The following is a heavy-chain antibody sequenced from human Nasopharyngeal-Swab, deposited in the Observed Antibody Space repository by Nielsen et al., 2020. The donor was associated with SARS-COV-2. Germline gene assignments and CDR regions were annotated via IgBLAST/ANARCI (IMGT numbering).Heavy chain of an antibody. Sequence: GESLKISCAASGFTFDDYGMSWVRQAPGKGLEWVSGINWNGGSTGYADSVKGRFTISRDNAKNSLYLQMNSLRAEDTALYYCARAYSGYNLFYYYYMDVWVKGTTVTVSS. J-gene: IGHJ6*03. CDR2: INWNGGST. CDR3: ARAYSGYNLFYYYYMDV. V-gene: IGHV3-20*04. CDR1: GFTFDDYG. D-gene: IGHD5-12*01.